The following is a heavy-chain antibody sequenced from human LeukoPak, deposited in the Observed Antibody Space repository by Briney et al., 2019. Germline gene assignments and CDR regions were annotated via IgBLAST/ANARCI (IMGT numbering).Heavy chain of an antibody. J-gene: IGHJ5*02. CDR1: GFTFDDYG. D-gene: IGHD4-17*01. CDR3: ARDDYGDYSIWFDP. Sequence: GGSLRLSCAASGFTFDDYGMSWVRQAPGKGLEWVSGIIWNGGSTSYADSVKGRFTISRDNAKNSLYLQMNSLRAEDTALYYCARDDYGDYSIWFDPWGQGTLVTVSS. V-gene: IGHV3-20*04. CDR2: IIWNGGST.